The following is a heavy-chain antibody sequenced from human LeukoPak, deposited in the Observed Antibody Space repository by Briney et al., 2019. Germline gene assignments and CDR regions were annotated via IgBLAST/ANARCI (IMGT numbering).Heavy chain of an antibody. CDR3: ARVSLSNYEEVSWFDP. Sequence: ASVKVSCKASGYTFTSYGISWVRQAPGQGLEWMGWISAYNGNTNYAQKLQGRVTMTTDTSTSTAYMELRSLRSDDTAVYHCARVSLSNYEEVSWFDPWGQGTLVTVSS. D-gene: IGHD4-11*01. V-gene: IGHV1-18*01. CDR1: GYTFTSYG. CDR2: ISAYNGNT. J-gene: IGHJ5*02.